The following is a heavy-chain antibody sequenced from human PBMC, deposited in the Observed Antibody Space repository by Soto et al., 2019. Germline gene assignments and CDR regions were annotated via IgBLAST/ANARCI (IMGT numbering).Heavy chain of an antibody. CDR2: IHSDGSST. Sequence: EVQLVESGGGLVQPGGSLRLSCVASDFTFSYYWMHWGRQVPGKGLVWVSRIHSDGSSTTYADSVKGRFTISRDNAKNTLYLQMASLRVEDTAVYYCARGDVGAFDLWGQGTMVTVSS. V-gene: IGHV3-74*03. D-gene: IGHD1-26*01. CDR3: ARGDVGAFDL. CDR1: DFTFSYYW. J-gene: IGHJ3*01.